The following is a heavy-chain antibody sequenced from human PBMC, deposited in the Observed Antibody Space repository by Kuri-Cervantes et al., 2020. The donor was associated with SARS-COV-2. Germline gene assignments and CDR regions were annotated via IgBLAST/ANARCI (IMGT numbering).Heavy chain of an antibody. CDR3: ARHDYGDPLTYYYGMDV. CDR1: GSSVSSGSYY. Sequence: SETLSLTCTVSGSSVSSGSYYWSWIRQPPGKGLEWIGYIYYNGSINYNPSLKSRVTISVDTSKNQFSLKLSSVTAADTAMYYCARHDYGDPLTYYYGMDVWGQGTTVTVSS. D-gene: IGHD4-17*01. CDR2: IYYNGSI. J-gene: IGHJ6*02. V-gene: IGHV4-61*01.